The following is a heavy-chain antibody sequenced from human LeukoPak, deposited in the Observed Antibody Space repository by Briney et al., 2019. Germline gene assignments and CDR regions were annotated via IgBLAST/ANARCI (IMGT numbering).Heavy chain of an antibody. CDR3: ARGTYFDWSTGWFDP. CDR1: GGSISSHY. D-gene: IGHD3-9*01. J-gene: IGHJ5*02. V-gene: IGHV4-59*08. CDR2: IYSSGST. Sequence: PSETLSLTCTVSGGSISSHYWSWIRQPPGKGLEWIGNIYSSGSTYYNPSLKSRVTISVDTSKNQFSLKLSSVTAADTAVYYCARGTYFDWSTGWFDPWGQGTLVTVSS.